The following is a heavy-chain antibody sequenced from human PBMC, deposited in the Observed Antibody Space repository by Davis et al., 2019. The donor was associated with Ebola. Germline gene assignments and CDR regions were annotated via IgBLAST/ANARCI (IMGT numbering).Heavy chain of an antibody. D-gene: IGHD6-13*01. CDR2: INAGNGNT. Sequence: AASVKVSCKASGYTFTSYAMHWVRQDPGQRLEWMGWINAGNGNTKYSQKFLGRVTITRDTSASTAYMKLSSLRSEDTAMYYCASQSACIAAAGMGPWGQGTLVTVSS. CDR3: ASQSACIAAAGMGP. V-gene: IGHV1-3*01. J-gene: IGHJ5*02. CDR1: GYTFTSYA.